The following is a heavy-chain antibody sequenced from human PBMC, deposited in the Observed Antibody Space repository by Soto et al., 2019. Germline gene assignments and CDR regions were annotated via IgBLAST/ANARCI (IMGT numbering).Heavy chain of an antibody. V-gene: IGHV1-69*04. CDR1: GGTFSSYT. CDR3: ARELDYYGSGSYDLDY. CDR2: IIPILGIA. J-gene: IGHJ4*02. D-gene: IGHD3-10*01. Sequence: SVKVSCKASGGTFSSYTISWVRQAPGQGLEWMGRIIPILGIANYAQKFQGRVTITADKSTSTAYMELSSLRSEDTAVYYCARELDYYGSGSYDLDYWGQGTLVTVSS.